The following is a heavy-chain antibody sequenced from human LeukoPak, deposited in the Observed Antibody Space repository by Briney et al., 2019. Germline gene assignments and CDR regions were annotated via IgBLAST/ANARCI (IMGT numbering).Heavy chain of an antibody. CDR1: GYTFSGYY. J-gene: IGHJ6*03. D-gene: IGHD3-10*01. V-gene: IGHV1-2*02. CDR2: INPNSGGT. CDR3: ARKRLEYYYGSGSPYYYYYYMDV. Sequence: VASVKVSCKASGYTFSGYYMHWVRQAPGQGLEWMGWINPNSGGTNYAQKFQGRVTMTRNTSISTAYMELSSLRSEDTAVYYCARKRLEYYYGSGSPYYYYYYMDVWGKGTTVTISS.